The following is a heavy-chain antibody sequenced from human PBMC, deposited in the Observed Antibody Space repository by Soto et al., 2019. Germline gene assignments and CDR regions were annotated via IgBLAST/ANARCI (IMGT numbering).Heavy chain of an antibody. CDR1: GFTFSSYC. V-gene: IGHV3-30*18. CDR3: AKDPHYSGNDAFDI. Sequence: PGGPLRLSCAASGFTFSSYCMHWVRQAPGKGLEWVAVISYDGSNKYYADSVKGRFTISRDDSKNTLYLQMSSLRAEDTAVYFCAKDPHYSGNDAFDIWGHGTMVTVSS. J-gene: IGHJ3*02. D-gene: IGHD3-10*01. CDR2: ISYDGSNK.